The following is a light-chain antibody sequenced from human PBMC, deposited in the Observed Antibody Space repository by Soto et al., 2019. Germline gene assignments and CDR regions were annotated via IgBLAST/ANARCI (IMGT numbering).Light chain of an antibody. J-gene: IGKJ3*01. CDR1: QSVSSN. CDR2: GAS. CDR3: QEYSNWPMT. Sequence: EIVMTQSPATLSVSPGERATLSCRASQSVSSNLAWYQQKPGQPPRLLIYGASTRATVIPARFSGSGSGTEFTLTISSLQSEDFAVYYCQEYSNWPMTFGPGTKVDIK. V-gene: IGKV3-15*01.